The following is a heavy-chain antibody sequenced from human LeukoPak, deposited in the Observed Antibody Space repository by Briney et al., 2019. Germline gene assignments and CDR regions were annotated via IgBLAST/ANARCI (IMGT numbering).Heavy chain of an antibody. D-gene: IGHD4-23*01. Sequence: PGGSLRLSCAASGSSFSSYGMHWVRQAPGKGLEWVAFIRYDGSNKYYADSVKGRFTISRDNSKNTLYLQMNSLRGEDTAVYHCAKDLSDYGGLRPYFDYWGQGTLVTVSS. CDR3: AKDLSDYGGLRPYFDY. CDR2: IRYDGSNK. CDR1: GSSFSSYG. J-gene: IGHJ4*02. V-gene: IGHV3-30*02.